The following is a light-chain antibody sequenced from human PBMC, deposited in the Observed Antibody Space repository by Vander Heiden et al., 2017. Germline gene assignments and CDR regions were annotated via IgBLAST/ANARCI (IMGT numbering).Light chain of an antibody. CDR3: QQYYSIPWT. Sequence: DILITQFPDSLAVFLGERAPLHRQSSQRVFYNSNNRNDLAWYQKKPGRPPKLLIYWASTRESGVPDRFSGGGSGTDFTLTISSLQAEDVAVYYCQQYYSIPWTFGQGTKVEIK. J-gene: IGKJ1*01. V-gene: IGKV4-1*01. CDR1: QRVFYNSNNRND. CDR2: WAS.